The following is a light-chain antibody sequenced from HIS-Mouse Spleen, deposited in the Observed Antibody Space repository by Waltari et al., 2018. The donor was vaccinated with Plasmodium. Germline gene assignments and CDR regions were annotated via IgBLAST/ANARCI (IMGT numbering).Light chain of an antibody. J-gene: IGLJ2*01. CDR2: DVT. V-gene: IGLV2-14*03. CDR3: SSYTSSSTLV. Sequence: QSALTQPASVSGSPGQSITISCTGPSSDVGGYNYVPWYQQPPGKAPKLMIYDVTNPPSGVSNRFSGSKSGNTASLTISGLQAEDEADYYCSSYTSSSTLVFGGGTKLTVL. CDR1: SSDVGGYNY.